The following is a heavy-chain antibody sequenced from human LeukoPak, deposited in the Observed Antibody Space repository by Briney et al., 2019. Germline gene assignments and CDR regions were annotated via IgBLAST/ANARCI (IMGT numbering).Heavy chain of an antibody. CDR3: ARAQGNLGYCSGGSCYYYFDY. V-gene: IGHV3-53*01. J-gene: IGHJ4*02. D-gene: IGHD2-15*01. CDR2: IYRGGST. CDR1: GFTVSSNY. Sequence: GGSLRLSCAASGFTVSSNYMSWVRQAPGKGLEWVSVIYRGGSTYYADSVKGRFTNSRGNSKDTLYLQMNSLRAEDTAVYYCARAQGNLGYCSGGSCYYYFDYWGQGTLVTVSS.